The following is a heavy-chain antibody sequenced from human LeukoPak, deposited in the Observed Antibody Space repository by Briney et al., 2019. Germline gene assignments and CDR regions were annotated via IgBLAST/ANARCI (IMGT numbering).Heavy chain of an antibody. J-gene: IGHJ4*02. CDR2: INHYGST. CDR3: ARGSSLVDY. CDR1: GESLSNYY. V-gene: IGHV4-34*01. Sequence: SETLSLTCAVYGESLSNYYWSWIRQPPGKGLEWIGEINHYGSTNYNPSLKSRVTISVDTSKNQFSLKLSSVTAADTAVYYCARGSSLVDYWGQGTLVTVSS. D-gene: IGHD6-13*01.